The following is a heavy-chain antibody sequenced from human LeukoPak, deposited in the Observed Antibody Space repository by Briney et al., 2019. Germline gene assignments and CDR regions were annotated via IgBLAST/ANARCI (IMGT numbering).Heavy chain of an antibody. CDR2: ISYDGSNK. J-gene: IGHJ3*01. Sequence: GGSLRLSCAASGFTFSSYGMHWVRQAPGKGLEWVAVISYDGSNKYYADSVKGRFTISRDDSKNTLYLQMNSLRAEDTAVYYCVFEGRADAFDVWGQGTMVTVSS. D-gene: IGHD3-10*01. V-gene: IGHV3-30*03. CDR1: GFTFSSYG. CDR3: VFEGRADAFDV.